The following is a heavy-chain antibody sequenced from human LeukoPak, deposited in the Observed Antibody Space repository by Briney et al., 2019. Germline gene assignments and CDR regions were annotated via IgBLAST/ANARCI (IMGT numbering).Heavy chain of an antibody. D-gene: IGHD2-8*02. Sequence: EASVKVSCKASGYTFTGYYMHWVRQAPGQGLEWMGWINPNNGGTNYAQKFQDRVTMTLDTSISTGYMELSRLRSDDTAIYFCARVDGGEWYYFDYWGQGTLVTVFS. V-gene: IGHV1-2*02. CDR3: ARVDGGEWYYFDY. J-gene: IGHJ4*02. CDR1: GYTFTGYY. CDR2: INPNNGGT.